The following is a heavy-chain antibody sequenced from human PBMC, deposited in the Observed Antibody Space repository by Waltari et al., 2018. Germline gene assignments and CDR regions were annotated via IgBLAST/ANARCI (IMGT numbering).Heavy chain of an antibody. CDR2: ISHSGST. V-gene: IGHV4-38-2*01. J-gene: IGHJ4*02. D-gene: IGHD6-13*01. CDR3: ARLWGSSSWSETDYFDY. Sequence: QVQLQESGPGLVKLSETLSPTFAVSGYSLSSGYSWGWFRQPPGKGLELIGSISHSGSTYYNPSLKSRVTISVDTSKNQFALKLSSVTAADTAVYYCARLWGSSSWSETDYFDYWGQGTLVTVSS. CDR1: GYSLSSGYS.